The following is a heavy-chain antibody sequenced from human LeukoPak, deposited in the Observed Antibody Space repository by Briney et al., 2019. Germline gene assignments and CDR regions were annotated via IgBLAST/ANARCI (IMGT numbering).Heavy chain of an antibody. CDR3: ARDIVVVPAAMGGGYYYYGMDV. D-gene: IGHD2-2*01. CDR1: GFTFSSYS. Sequence: PGGSLRLSCAASGFTFSSYSMNWVRQAPGRGLEWVSYISSSGSTIYYADSVKGRFTISRDNAKNSLYLQMNSLRAEDTAVYYCARDIVVVPAAMGGGYYYYGMDVWGKGTTVTVSS. CDR2: ISSSGSTI. J-gene: IGHJ6*04. V-gene: IGHV3-48*04.